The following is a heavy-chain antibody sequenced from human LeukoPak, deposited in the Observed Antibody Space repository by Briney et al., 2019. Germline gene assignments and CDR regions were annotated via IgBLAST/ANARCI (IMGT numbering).Heavy chain of an antibody. D-gene: IGHD3-9*01. V-gene: IGHV1-18*01. CDR2: ISAYNGNT. Sequence: GASVKVSCKASGYTFTSYGISWVRQAPGQGLDWMGWISAYNGNTNYAQKLQGRVTMTTDTSTSTAYMELRSLRSDDTAVYYCARGGRYDILTGVNYYYYGMDVWGQGTTVTVSS. CDR3: ARGGRYDILTGVNYYYYGMDV. CDR1: GYTFTSYG. J-gene: IGHJ6*02.